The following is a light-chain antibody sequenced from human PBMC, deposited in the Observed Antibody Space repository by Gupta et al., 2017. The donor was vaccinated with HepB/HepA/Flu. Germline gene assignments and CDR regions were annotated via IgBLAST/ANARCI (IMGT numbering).Light chain of an antibody. CDR3: QQRLSWPLT. V-gene: IGKV3-11*01. CDR2: DAS. J-gene: IGKJ4*01. Sequence: EILLTQSPATLSLSPGERATLSCRTSQSIYNYLAWYQQKPRQAPRLLIYDASNRATGIAARFSGSGSGTDFTLTISSLEPEDFAVYYCQQRLSWPLTFGGGTKVEIK. CDR1: QSIYNY.